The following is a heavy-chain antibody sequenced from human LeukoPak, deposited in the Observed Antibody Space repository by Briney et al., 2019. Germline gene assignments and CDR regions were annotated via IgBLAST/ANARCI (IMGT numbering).Heavy chain of an antibody. V-gene: IGHV4-4*02. D-gene: IGHD1-26*01. CDR3: ARRPPASGADWFDP. J-gene: IGHJ5*02. CDR1: GGSISSSNW. Sequence: SETLSLTCAVSGGSISSSNWWSWVRQPPGKGLEWIGEIYHSGSTNYNPSLKSRVTISVDTSENQFSLKLNSVTAADTAVYYCARRPPASGADWFDPWGQGTLVTVSS. CDR2: IYHSGST.